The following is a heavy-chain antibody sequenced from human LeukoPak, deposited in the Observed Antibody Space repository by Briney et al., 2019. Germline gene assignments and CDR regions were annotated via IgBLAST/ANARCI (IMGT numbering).Heavy chain of an antibody. J-gene: IGHJ5*02. CDR1: GYTFTSYG. CDR3: ARDRHSSGPQNWFDP. V-gene: IGHV1-18*04. CDR2: ISTYNGNT. D-gene: IGHD6-19*01. Sequence: GASVKVSCKASGYTFTSYGISWVRQAPGQGLEWMGWISTYNGNTDYAQKFRGRVTMTTDTSTGTVYMELRSLTSDDTALYYCARDRHSSGPQNWFDPWGQGTLVTVSS.